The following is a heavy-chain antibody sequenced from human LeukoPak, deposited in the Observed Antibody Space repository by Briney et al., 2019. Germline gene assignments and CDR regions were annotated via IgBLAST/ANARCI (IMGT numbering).Heavy chain of an antibody. V-gene: IGHV3-66*01. CDR1: GFTVSSNY. CDR2: IYSGGST. CDR3: ARVSYDISTGPDAFDI. Sequence: GGSLRLSCAASGFTVSSNYMSWVRQAPGKGLEWVSLIYSGGSTYYADSVKGRFTISRDNSKNTLYLQMNSLRAEDTAVYYCARVSYDISTGPDAFDIWGQGTMVTVSS. J-gene: IGHJ3*02. D-gene: IGHD3-9*01.